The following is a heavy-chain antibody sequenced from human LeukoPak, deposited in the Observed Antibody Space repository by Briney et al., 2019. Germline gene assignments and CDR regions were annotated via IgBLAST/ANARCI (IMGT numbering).Heavy chain of an antibody. J-gene: IGHJ3*02. CDR3: AKAPGFRAAFDS. D-gene: IGHD3-9*01. CDR1: GFTFSSYG. V-gene: IGHV3-30*18. Sequence: GGSLRLSCAASGFTFSSYGIHWVRQAPGKGLEWVAVISYDGSNKYYVDSVKGRFTISRDNSKNTLYLQMNSLRAEDTAVYYCAKAPGFRAAFDSWGQGTMVTVSS. CDR2: ISYDGSNK.